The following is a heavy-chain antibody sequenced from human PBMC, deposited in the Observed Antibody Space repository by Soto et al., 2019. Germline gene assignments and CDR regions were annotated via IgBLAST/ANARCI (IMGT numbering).Heavy chain of an antibody. V-gene: IGHV1-24*01. CDR3: ATFAYPTDSGGRNNWFDP. CDR1: GYTLTELS. D-gene: IGHD2-15*01. J-gene: IGHJ5*02. Sequence: ASVKVSCKVSGYTLTELSMHGVRQAPGKGLEWMGGFDPEDGETIYAQKFQGRVTMTEDTSTDTAYMELSSLRSEDTAVYYCATFAYPTDSGGRNNWFDPWGQGTLVTVSS. CDR2: FDPEDGET.